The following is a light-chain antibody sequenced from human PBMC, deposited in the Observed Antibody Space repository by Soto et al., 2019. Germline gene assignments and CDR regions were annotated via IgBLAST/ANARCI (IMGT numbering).Light chain of an antibody. V-gene: IGKV3-15*01. CDR1: QAINSN. Sequence: EIVMTQSPATLSVSPGETASLSCRASQAINSNLAWYQQRPGQAPRLLIYSASTRATGVPARVSGSGSETEVTPIHRGLQAEGFALYYCQQYNDWPLTFGGGTKV. J-gene: IGKJ4*01. CDR3: QQYNDWPLT. CDR2: SAS.